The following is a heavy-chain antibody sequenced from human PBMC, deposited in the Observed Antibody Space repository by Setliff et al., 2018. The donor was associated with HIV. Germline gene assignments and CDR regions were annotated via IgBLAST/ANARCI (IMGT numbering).Heavy chain of an antibody. J-gene: IGHJ4*02. V-gene: IGHV4-38-2*01. CDR2: IYQTGTT. D-gene: IGHD1-26*01. CDR3: ARGILVDPTRFDY. Sequence: LSLTCAVSGFSINSGYYWGWIRQPPGKGLEWIGSIYQTGTTYYNPSLKSRVTISVDTSQNQFSLRLSSVTAADTAVYYCARGILVDPTRFDYWGQGTQVTSPQ. CDR1: GFSINSGYY.